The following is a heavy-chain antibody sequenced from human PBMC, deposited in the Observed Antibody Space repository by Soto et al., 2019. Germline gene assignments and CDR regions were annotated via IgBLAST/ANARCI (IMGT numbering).Heavy chain of an antibody. V-gene: IGHV3-30-3*01. J-gene: IGHJ4*02. CDR3: ARGGIQLWLIDY. CDR2: ISYDGSNK. D-gene: IGHD5-18*01. Sequence: GGSLRLSCAASGFTFSSYAMHWVRQAPGKGLEWVAVISYDGSNKYYADSVKGRFTISRDNSKNTLYLQMNSLRAEDTAVYYCARGGIQLWLIDYWGQGTLVTVSS. CDR1: GFTFSSYA.